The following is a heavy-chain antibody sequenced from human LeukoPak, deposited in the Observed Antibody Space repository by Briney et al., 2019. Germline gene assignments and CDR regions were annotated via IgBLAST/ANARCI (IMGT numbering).Heavy chain of an antibody. J-gene: IGHJ4*02. CDR1: GFDFSSNW. Sequence: GGSLRLSCAASGFDFSSNWMRWVRHAPGQGLVWVSRIKGDGISTNYADSVKGRFTISRDIAKNTLYLQMNSLRAEDTGVYYCAKDHYWSIDYWGRGTLVTVSS. CDR3: AKDHYWSIDY. D-gene: IGHD3-3*01. V-gene: IGHV3-74*01. CDR2: IKGDGIST.